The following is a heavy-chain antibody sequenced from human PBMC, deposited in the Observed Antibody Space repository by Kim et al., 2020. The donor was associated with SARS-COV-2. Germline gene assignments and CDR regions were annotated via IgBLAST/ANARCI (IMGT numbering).Heavy chain of an antibody. D-gene: IGHD3-10*01. J-gene: IGHJ6*02. CDR3: TTDRLGYYYYYGMDV. Sequence: APVKGRFTISRDDSKNTLYLQMNSLKTEDTAVYYCTTDRLGYYYYYGMDVWGQGTTVTVSS. V-gene: IGHV3-15*01.